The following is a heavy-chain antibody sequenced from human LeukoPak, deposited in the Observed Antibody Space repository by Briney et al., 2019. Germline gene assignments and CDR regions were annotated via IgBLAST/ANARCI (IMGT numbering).Heavy chain of an antibody. Sequence: SETLSLTCAVYGGSFSGYYWSWIRQPPGKGLEWIGEINHSGSTNYNPSLKSRVTISVDTSKNQFSLKLSSVTAADTAVYYCARHFGSNSAWGQGTLVTVSS. V-gene: IGHV4-34*01. CDR1: GGSFSGYY. CDR3: ARHFGSNSA. D-gene: IGHD2-2*01. CDR2: INHSGST. J-gene: IGHJ5*02.